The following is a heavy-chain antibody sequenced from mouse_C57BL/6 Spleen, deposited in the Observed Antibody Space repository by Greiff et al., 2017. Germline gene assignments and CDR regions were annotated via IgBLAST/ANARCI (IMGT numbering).Heavy chain of an antibody. D-gene: IGHD2-3*01. CDR1: GFTFSSYA. J-gene: IGHJ1*03. Sequence: EVKVVESGGGLVKPGGSLKLSCAASGFTFSSYAMSWVRQTPEKRLEWVATISDGGSYTYYPDNVKGRFTISRDNAKNNLYLQMSHLKSEDTAMYYCAREDGYYVDWYFDVWGTGTTVTVSS. CDR3: AREDGYYVDWYFDV. CDR2: ISDGGSYT. V-gene: IGHV5-4*03.